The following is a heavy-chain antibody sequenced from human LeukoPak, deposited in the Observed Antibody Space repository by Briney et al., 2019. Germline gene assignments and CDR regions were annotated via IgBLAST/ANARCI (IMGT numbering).Heavy chain of an antibody. CDR2: ISSNGGST. J-gene: IGHJ4*02. CDR3: ARGGVDYGDYSWRL. D-gene: IGHD4-17*01. V-gene: IGHV3-64*01. CDR1: GFTFSSYG. Sequence: GGSLRLSCAASGFTFSSYGMHWVRQAPGKGLEYVSAISSNGGSTYYANSVKGRFTISRDNSKNTLYLQMGSLRAEDMAVYYCARGGVDYGDYSWRLWGQGTLVTVSS.